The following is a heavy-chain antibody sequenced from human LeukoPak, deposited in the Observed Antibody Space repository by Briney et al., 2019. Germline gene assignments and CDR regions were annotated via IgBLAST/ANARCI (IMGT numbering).Heavy chain of an antibody. J-gene: IGHJ4*02. CDR2: INPNSGGT. V-gene: IGHV1-2*02. CDR3: ARGDWEDTAMVTSPDY. Sequence: ASVKVSCKASGYTFTGYYMHWVRQAPGQGLEWMGWINPNSGGTNYAQKFQGRVTMTRDTSISTAYMELSRLGSDDTAVYYCARGDWEDTAMVTSPDYWGQGTLVTVSS. D-gene: IGHD5-18*01. CDR1: GYTFTGYY.